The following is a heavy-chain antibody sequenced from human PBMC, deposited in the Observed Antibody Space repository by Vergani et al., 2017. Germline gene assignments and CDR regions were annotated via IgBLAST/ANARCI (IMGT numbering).Heavy chain of an antibody. CDR3: AGFKDIVVVPAAARYNWFDP. CDR1: GDSVISTDYH. D-gene: IGHD2-2*01. Sequence: QVQLQESGPGLVKPSETLSLTCTVSGDSVISTDYHWGWIRQHPGKGLEWIGYIYYSGSTYYNPSLKSRVTISVDTSKNQFSLKLSSVTAADTAVYYCAGFKDIVVVPAAARYNWFDPWGQGTLVTVSS. CDR2: IYYSGST. J-gene: IGHJ5*02. V-gene: IGHV4-31*03.